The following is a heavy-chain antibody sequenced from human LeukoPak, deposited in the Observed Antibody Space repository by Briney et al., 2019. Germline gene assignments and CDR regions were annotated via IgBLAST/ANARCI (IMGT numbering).Heavy chain of an antibody. J-gene: IGHJ6*02. CDR2: IYPGDSDT. Sequence: GESLKISCKGSGYSFTNYWIGWVRQMPGKGLEWMGIIYPGDSDTTYSPSFQGQVTISADKSISTAYLQWSSLKASDSAKYYCARHTVVVPAAKGILATYYYYYGMDVWGQGTTVTVSS. V-gene: IGHV5-51*01. CDR3: ARHTVVVPAAKGILATYYYYYGMDV. CDR1: GYSFTNYW. D-gene: IGHD2-2*01.